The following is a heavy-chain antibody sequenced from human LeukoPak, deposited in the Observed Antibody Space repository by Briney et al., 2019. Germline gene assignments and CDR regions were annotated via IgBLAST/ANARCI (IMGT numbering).Heavy chain of an antibody. D-gene: IGHD2-2*01. CDR3: ARDGVVPA. Sequence: PGGSLRLSCAASGFTLSSYWMSWVRQAPGKGLEWVANIKQDGSEKYYVDSVKGRFTISRDNAKNSLYLQMNSLRAEDTAVYYCARDGVVPAWGKGTTVTVSS. CDR1: GFTLSSYW. CDR2: IKQDGSEK. V-gene: IGHV3-7*01. J-gene: IGHJ6*04.